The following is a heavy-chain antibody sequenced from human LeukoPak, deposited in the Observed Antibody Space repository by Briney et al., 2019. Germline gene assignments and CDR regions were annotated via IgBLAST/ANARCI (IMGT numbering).Heavy chain of an antibody. CDR1: GFTVGSNY. J-gene: IGHJ4*02. Sequence: GGSLRLSCAASGFTVGSNYMSWVRQAPGKGLECVSVIYSGGSTYYADSVKGRFTISRDNSKNTLYLQMNSLRAEDTAVYYCARERSDGDYYFDYWGQGTLVTVSS. V-gene: IGHV3-53*01. CDR2: IYSGGST. CDR3: ARERSDGDYYFDY. D-gene: IGHD4-17*01.